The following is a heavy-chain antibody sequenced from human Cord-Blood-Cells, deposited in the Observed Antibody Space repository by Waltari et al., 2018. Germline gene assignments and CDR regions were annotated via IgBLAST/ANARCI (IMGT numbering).Heavy chain of an antibody. D-gene: IGHD1-26*01. CDR3: TTGGGSYYY. CDR2: IRSKANSYAT. Sequence: EVQLVESGGGLVQPGGSLKLSCAASGFTFSGSAMPWVRQASGKGLEWVGRIRSKANSYATAYAASVKGRFTISRDDSKNTAYLQMNSLKTEDTAVYYCTTGGGSYYYWGQGTLVTVSS. V-gene: IGHV3-73*01. CDR1: GFTFSGSA. J-gene: IGHJ4*02.